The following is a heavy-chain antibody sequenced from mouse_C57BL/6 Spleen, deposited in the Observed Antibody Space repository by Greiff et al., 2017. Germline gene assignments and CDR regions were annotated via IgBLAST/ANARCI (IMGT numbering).Heavy chain of an antibody. CDR3: ARWGDGTYFDY. CDR1: GYTFTSYG. Sequence: VQLQESGAELARPGASVKLSCKASGYTFTSYGISWVKQRTGQGLEWIGEIYPRSGNTYYNEKFKGKATLTADKSSSTAYMELRSLTSEDSAVYFCARWGDGTYFDYWGQGTTLTVSS. D-gene: IGHD4-1*01. J-gene: IGHJ2*01. CDR2: IYPRSGNT. V-gene: IGHV1-81*01.